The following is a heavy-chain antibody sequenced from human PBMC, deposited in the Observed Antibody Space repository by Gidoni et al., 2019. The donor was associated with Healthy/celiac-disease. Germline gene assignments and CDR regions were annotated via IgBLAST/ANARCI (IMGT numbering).Heavy chain of an antibody. V-gene: IGHV3-23*01. CDR3: AKGGFGGYQLIDY. CDR1: GFTFSSYA. CDR2: SSGSGGST. D-gene: IGHD5-12*01. Sequence: EVQLLESVGGLVQPGGSLRLSCAASGFTFSSYAMSWVRQAPGKGLEWVSASSGSGGSTYYADSVKGRFTISRDNSKNTLYLQMNSLRAEDTAVYYCAKGGFGGYQLIDYWGQGTLVTVSS. J-gene: IGHJ4*02.